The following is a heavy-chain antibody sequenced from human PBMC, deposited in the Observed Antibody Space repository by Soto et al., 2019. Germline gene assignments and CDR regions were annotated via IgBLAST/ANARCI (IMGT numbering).Heavy chain of an antibody. D-gene: IGHD4-17*01. Sequence: QVQLQESGPGLVKPSETLSLTCTVSGGSISSYYWSWIRQPPGKGLEWIGYIYYSGSTNYNPSLKSRVTISVDTTKNRFSLKLSSVTAADTAVYYCARGKYGDYYYYYYMEVWGKGTTVTVSS. CDR1: GGSISSYY. J-gene: IGHJ6*03. CDR2: IYYSGST. V-gene: IGHV4-59*01. CDR3: ARGKYGDYYYYYYMEV.